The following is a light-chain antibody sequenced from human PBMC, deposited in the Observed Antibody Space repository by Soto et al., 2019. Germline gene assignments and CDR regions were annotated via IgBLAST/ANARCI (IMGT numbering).Light chain of an antibody. J-gene: IGLJ1*01. CDR3: SSYTTSYFYV. Sequence: QSALTQPASVSGSPGQSITISCTGTSSDVGGYKYVSWYQKHPGKAPKLMIYEVSNRPSGVSNRFSGSKSGNTASLTISGLQAEDEADYYCSSYTTSYFYVFGPGTKLTVL. CDR1: SSDVGGYKY. CDR2: EVS. V-gene: IGLV2-14*01.